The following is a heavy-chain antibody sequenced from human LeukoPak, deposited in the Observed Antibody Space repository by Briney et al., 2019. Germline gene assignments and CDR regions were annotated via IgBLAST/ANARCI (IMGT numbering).Heavy chain of an antibody. CDR1: GFTFSRYW. V-gene: IGHV3-74*01. CDR2: IKNDGSST. CDR3: ARDSSSYGVGYSDY. Sequence: GGSLRLSCAASGFTFSRYWMNWVRQAPGKGLVWVSRIKNDGSSTTYADFVKGRFAISRDNAKNTLYLQINSLRADDTAVYYCARDSSSYGVGYSDYWGQGTLVTASS. D-gene: IGHD3-16*01. J-gene: IGHJ4*02.